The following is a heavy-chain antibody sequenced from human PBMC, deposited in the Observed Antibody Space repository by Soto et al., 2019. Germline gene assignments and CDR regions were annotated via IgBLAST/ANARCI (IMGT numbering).Heavy chain of an antibody. CDR3: AKPSSGPLDY. CDR1: VFTFSSYA. D-gene: IGHD3-22*01. CDR2: ISGSGGST. V-gene: IGHV3-23*01. Sequence: GSLRLSGAASVFTFSSYAMSWVRQAPGKGLEWVSAISGSGGSTYYADSVKGRFTISRDNSKNTLYLQMNSLRAEDTAVYCCAKPSSGPLDYWGQGTLVTVSS. J-gene: IGHJ4*02.